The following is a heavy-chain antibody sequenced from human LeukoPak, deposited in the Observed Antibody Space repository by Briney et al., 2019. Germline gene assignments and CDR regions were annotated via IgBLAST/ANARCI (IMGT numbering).Heavy chain of an antibody. D-gene: IGHD3-22*01. V-gene: IGHV3-33*01. J-gene: IGHJ5*02. CDR1: GFTFSSYG. CDR3: YYDSSGYLNWFDP. Sequence: GGSLRFSCAASGFTFSSYGMRWVRQAPGKGLEWVAVIWYDGSNKYYADSVKGRFTISRDNSKNTLYLQINSLRAEDTAVYYRYYDSSGYLNWFDPWGQGTLVTVSS. CDR2: IWYDGSNK.